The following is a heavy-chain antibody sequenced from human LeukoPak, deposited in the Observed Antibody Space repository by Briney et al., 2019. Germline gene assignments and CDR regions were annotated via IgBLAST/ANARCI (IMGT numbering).Heavy chain of an antibody. Sequence: GASVKVCFKASGGTFSIYDINRVRQAPGQGLEWMGGYIPMFGTANYARNFQNRVTITADESSITFSMEVSSLRPEDTAVYFCAGASSKWELSFWGQGTLVTVSS. CDR3: AGASSKWELSF. CDR2: YIPMFGTA. D-gene: IGHD1-26*01. V-gene: IGHV1-69*13. CDR1: GGTFSIYD. J-gene: IGHJ4*02.